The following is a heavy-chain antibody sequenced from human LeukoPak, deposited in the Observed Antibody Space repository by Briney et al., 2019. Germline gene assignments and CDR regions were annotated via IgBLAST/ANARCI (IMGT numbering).Heavy chain of an antibody. CDR3: ATVRAPGFFDS. J-gene: IGHJ4*02. CDR1: GGSISSFY. V-gene: IGHV4-59*01. Sequence: SETLSLTCTVSGGSISSFYWSWIRQPPGKGLEWIGYISYSGGTNYNPSLKSRVTISVDTSKNQFSLKMTSVIAADTAVYYCATVRAPGFFDSWGQGTLVTVSS. CDR2: ISYSGGT.